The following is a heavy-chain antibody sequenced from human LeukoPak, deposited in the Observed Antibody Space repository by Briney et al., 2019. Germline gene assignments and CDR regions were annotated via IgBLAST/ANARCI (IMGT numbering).Heavy chain of an antibody. V-gene: IGHV4-39*07. J-gene: IGHJ5*02. D-gene: IGHD6-13*01. CDR1: GGSISSSSYY. CDR3: ARVQQQLPRGTGVFDP. Sequence: PSETLSLACTVSGGSISSSSYYWGWIRQPPGKGLEWIGSIYYSGSTYYNPSLKSRVTISVDTSKNQFSLKLSSVTAADTAVYYCARVQQQLPRGTGVFDPWGQGTLVTVSS. CDR2: IYYSGST.